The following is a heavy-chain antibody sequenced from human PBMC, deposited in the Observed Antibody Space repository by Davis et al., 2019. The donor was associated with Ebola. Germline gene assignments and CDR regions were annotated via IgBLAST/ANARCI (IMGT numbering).Heavy chain of an antibody. CDR3: ARDPGKQYLVPRDEYFDI. CDR2: INPYNGNT. J-gene: IGHJ4*02. D-gene: IGHD6-13*01. V-gene: IGHV1-18*01. CDR1: GYTFSIYG. Sequence: ASVKVSCKASGYTFSIYGLSWVRQAPGQGLEWMGWINPYNGNTDYAQNFQGRVTIARDTPASTAYMELSSLRSEDTAVYYCARDPGKQYLVPRDEYFDIWGQGTLVTVSS.